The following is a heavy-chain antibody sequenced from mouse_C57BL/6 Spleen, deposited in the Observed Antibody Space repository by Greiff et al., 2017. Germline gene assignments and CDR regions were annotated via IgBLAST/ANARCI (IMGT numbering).Heavy chain of an antibody. Sequence: EVQLQQSGTVLARPGASVKMSCKTSGYTFTSYWMHWVKQRPGQGLEWIGAFYPGNSDTSYNQKFKGKAKLTAVTSASTAYMELSSLTNEDSAVYYCTRGPYSNYHYYAMDYWGQGTSVTVSS. V-gene: IGHV1-5*01. CDR2: FYPGNSDT. CDR1: GYTFTSYW. D-gene: IGHD2-5*01. CDR3: TRGPYSNYHYYAMDY. J-gene: IGHJ4*01.